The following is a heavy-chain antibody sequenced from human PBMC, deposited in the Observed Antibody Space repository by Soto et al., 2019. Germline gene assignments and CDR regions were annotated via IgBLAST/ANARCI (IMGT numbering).Heavy chain of an antibody. CDR3: ARRALPREFIDY. V-gene: IGHV3-66*01. Sequence: HPGGSLRLSCAASGFTVSSNFMNWVRQAPGKGLEWLSVIFPGGSTYYADSMKGRFTISRDISKNTVFLQMNSLRAEDTAVYFCARRALPREFIDYWGQGTLVIVSS. D-gene: IGHD2-15*01. J-gene: IGHJ4*02. CDR1: GFTVSSNF. CDR2: IFPGGST.